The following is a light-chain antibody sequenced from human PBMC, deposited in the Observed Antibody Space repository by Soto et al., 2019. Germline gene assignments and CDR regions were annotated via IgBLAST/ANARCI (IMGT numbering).Light chain of an antibody. J-gene: IGKJ3*01. CDR3: QQYNDWFT. CDR2: GAS. Sequence: EIVMTQSPATLSVSPGERATLSCRASQSVSSNLAWYQQKPGQAPRLLIYGASTRATGITARFSGSGSGTEFTLTIGSLQSEDFAVYYCQQYNDWFTFGPGTKVDIK. V-gene: IGKV3-15*01. CDR1: QSVSSN.